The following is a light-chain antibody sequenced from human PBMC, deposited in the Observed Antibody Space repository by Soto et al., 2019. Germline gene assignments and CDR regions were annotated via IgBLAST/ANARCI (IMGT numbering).Light chain of an antibody. CDR1: NSNIGAGYD. J-gene: IGLJ2*01. CDR3: QSYDSSLSGSI. CDR2: DTS. Sequence: QSVLTQPPSVSGAPGQRVTISCTGSNSNIGAGYDVHWYQQLPGTAPQLLIYDTSNRPSGVPDRFSGSRSGTSASLAITGLQAEAEADYYCQSYDSSLSGSIFGGGTKLTVL. V-gene: IGLV1-40*01.